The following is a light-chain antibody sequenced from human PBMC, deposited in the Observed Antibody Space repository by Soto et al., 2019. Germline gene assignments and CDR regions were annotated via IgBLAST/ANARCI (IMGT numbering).Light chain of an antibody. CDR1: QGISGW. V-gene: IGKV1-12*01. Sequence: DVQMTQSPSSVSASIGDRVTITCRASQGISGWLAWYQQKPGKAPRLVIYAAPTLQTGVPSRFSGSRYGTDFTPTINNLQPEDYETYYWQQATSFPLTFGGGTRVEIK. CDR3: QQATSFPLT. J-gene: IGKJ4*01. CDR2: AAP.